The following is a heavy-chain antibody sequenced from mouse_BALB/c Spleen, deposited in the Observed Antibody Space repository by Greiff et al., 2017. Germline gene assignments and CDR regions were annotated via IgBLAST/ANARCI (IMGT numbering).Heavy chain of an antibody. CDR3: ARGGLDTSGYVRTWFAY. D-gene: IGHD3-2*01. CDR2: ISSGGSYT. CDR1: GFTFSSYA. Sequence: DVKLVESGGGLVKPGGSLKLSCAASGFTFSSYAMSWVRQSPEKRLEWVAEISSGGSYTYYPDTVTGRFTISRDNAKNTLYLEMSSLRSEDTAMYYCARGGLDTSGYVRTWFAYWGQGTLVTVSA. J-gene: IGHJ3*01. V-gene: IGHV5-9-4*01.